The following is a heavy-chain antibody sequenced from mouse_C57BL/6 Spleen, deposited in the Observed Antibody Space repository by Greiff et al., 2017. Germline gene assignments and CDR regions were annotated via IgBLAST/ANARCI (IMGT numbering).Heavy chain of an antibody. CDR2: IYPGDGDT. CDR1: GYAFSSYW. CDR3: ASSYYSNPAWFAY. J-gene: IGHJ3*01. Sequence: VQLQQSGAELVKPGASVKISCKASGYAFSSYWMNWVKQRPGKGLEWIGQIYPGDGDTNYNGKFKGKATLTADKSSSTAYMQRSSLTSEDSAVYFCASSYYSNPAWFAYWGQGTLVTVSA. V-gene: IGHV1-80*01. D-gene: IGHD2-5*01.